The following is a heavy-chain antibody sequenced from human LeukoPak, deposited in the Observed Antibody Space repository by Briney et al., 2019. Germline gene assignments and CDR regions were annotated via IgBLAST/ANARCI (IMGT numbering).Heavy chain of an antibody. CDR1: GYTFTSYG. CDR3: ARSWDIVVVVAAPGPVSSYNWFDP. Sequence: VSVKVSCKASGYTFTSYGISWVRQAPGQGLEWMGWISAYNGNTNYAQKLQGRVTMTTDTSTSTAYMELRSLRSDDTAVYYCARSWDIVVVVAAPGPVSSYNWFDPWGQGTLVTVSS. V-gene: IGHV1-18*01. CDR2: ISAYNGNT. D-gene: IGHD2-15*01. J-gene: IGHJ5*02.